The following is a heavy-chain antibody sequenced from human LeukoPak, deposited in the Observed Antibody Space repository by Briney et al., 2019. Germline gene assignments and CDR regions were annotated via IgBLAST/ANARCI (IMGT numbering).Heavy chain of an antibody. CDR1: GFTFGSYS. V-gene: IGHV3-21*01. J-gene: IGHJ4*02. CDR2: IDSNSNFM. CDR3: AKDSHSWSRDY. Sequence: PGGSLRLSCAASGFTFGSYSMTWVHQAPGKGLEWVSLIDSNSNFMNYADSVKGRFTISRDNAKKSLYLEMNSLRAEDTAVYYCAKDSHSWSRDYWGQGTLVTVSS. D-gene: IGHD6-13*01.